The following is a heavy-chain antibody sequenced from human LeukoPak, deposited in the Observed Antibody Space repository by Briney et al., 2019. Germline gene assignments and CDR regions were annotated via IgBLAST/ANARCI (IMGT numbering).Heavy chain of an antibody. V-gene: IGHV1-46*01. D-gene: IGHD3-3*01. Sequence: GASVKVSCKASGYTFTSYYMHWVRQAPGQGLEWMGIINPSGGSTSYAQKFQGRVTMTRDMSTSTVYMELSSLRSEDTAVYYCARTTQSYDFWSGYSHNWFDPWGQGTLVTVSS. CDR2: INPSGGST. CDR3: ARTTQSYDFWSGYSHNWFDP. CDR1: GYTFTSYY. J-gene: IGHJ5*02.